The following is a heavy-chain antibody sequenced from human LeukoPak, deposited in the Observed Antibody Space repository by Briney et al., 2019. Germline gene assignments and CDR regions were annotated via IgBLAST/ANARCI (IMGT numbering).Heavy chain of an antibody. Sequence: SETLSLTCTVSGYSISSGYYWGWIRQPPGKGLEWIGSIYHSGSTYYNPSLKSRVTISVDTSKNQFSLKLSSVTAADTAVYYCARVKRLGYSYGDAFDIWGQGTMVTVSS. D-gene: IGHD5-18*01. J-gene: IGHJ3*02. CDR3: ARVKRLGYSYGDAFDI. V-gene: IGHV4-38-2*02. CDR1: GYSISSGYY. CDR2: IYHSGST.